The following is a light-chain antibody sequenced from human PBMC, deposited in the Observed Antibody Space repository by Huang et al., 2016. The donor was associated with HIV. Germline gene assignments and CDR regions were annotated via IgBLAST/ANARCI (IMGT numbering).Light chain of an antibody. CDR2: GAS. Sequence: DIVMTQSPDSLAVSLGERATINCKSSQTVLYSSNNRNYLAWYQQKPGQPPKLLIYGASTRASRFPDRFRGCGSGTDFTLAISGLQAEDVAVYYCQQYYSAPSLTFVGGTKVAIK. CDR3: QQYYSAPSLT. J-gene: IGKJ4*01. V-gene: IGKV4-1*01. CDR1: QTVLYSSNNRNY.